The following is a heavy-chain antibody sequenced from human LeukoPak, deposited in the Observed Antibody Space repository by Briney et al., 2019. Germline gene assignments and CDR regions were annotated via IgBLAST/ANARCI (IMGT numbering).Heavy chain of an antibody. Sequence: PGRSLRLSCGASGFTFSSYGMHWVRQAPGKGLEWVAVISSDGSKKHYADSLKGRFTISRDNSKNTLYLQMNSLRAEDTGVYYCAKEGCTITNCYDYWGQGTLVTVSS. CDR2: ISSDGSKK. J-gene: IGHJ4*02. D-gene: IGHD2-2*01. CDR3: AKEGCTITNCYDY. CDR1: GFTFSSYG. V-gene: IGHV3-30*18.